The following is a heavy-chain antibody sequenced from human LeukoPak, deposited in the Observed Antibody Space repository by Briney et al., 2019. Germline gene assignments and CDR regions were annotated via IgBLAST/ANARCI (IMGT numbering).Heavy chain of an antibody. V-gene: IGHV3-64D*09. CDR2: ISSNGGSA. CDR1: GFTFSTYA. J-gene: IGHJ4*02. D-gene: IGHD6-19*01. Sequence: GSLRLSCSASGFTFSTYAMHWVRQAPGKGLEYVSAISSNGGSAYYADSVKGRFTISRDNSKNTLYLQMGSLRVEDTAVYYCVKDRKGYSSGWPFDYWGQGTLVTVSS. CDR3: VKDRKGYSSGWPFDY.